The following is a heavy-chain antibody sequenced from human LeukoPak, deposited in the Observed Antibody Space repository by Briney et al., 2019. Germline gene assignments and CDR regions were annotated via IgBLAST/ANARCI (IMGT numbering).Heavy chain of an antibody. CDR2: IVVGSGNT. CDR1: GFTFTSSA. CDR3: ARGSPDYNYDSSGYSAPDY. J-gene: IGHJ4*02. Sequence: SVKVSCKASGFTFTSSAMQWVRQARGQRLEWIGWIVVGSGNTNYAQKFQERVTITRDMSTSTAYMELSSLRSEDTAVYYCARGSPDYNYDSSGYSAPDYWGQGTLVTVSS. V-gene: IGHV1-58*02. D-gene: IGHD3-22*01.